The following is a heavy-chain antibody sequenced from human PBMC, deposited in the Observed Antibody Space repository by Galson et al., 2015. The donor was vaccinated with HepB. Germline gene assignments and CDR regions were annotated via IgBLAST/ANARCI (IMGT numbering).Heavy chain of an antibody. CDR3: ARGRSSGYYYEDAFDI. CDR2: IGTAGDP. J-gene: IGHJ3*02. Sequence: SLRLSCAASGFTFSSYDMHWVRQATGKGLEWVSAIGTAGDPYYPGSVKGRYTISRENAKNSLYLQMNSLRAGDTAVYYCARGRSSGYYYEDAFDIWGQGTMVTVSS. D-gene: IGHD3-22*01. CDR1: GFTFSSYD. V-gene: IGHV3-13*05.